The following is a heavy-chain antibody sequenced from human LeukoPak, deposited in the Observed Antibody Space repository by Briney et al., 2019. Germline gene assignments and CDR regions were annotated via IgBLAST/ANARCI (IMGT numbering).Heavy chain of an antibody. D-gene: IGHD3-10*01. Sequence: GESLKISCKGSGYSFTSYWIGWVRQMPGKGLEWMGIIYPGDSDTRYSPSFQGQVTISADKSISTAYLQWSSLKASDTAMYYCARLDGSAMVRARGDYYYYGMDVWGQGTTVTVSS. J-gene: IGHJ6*02. CDR2: IYPGDSDT. CDR1: GYSFTSYW. CDR3: ARLDGSAMVRARGDYYYYGMDV. V-gene: IGHV5-51*01.